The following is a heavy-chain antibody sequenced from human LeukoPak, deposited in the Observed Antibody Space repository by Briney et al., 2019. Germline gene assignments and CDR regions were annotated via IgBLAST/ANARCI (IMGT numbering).Heavy chain of an antibody. V-gene: IGHV4-39*01. CDR1: GGSISSSSYY. CDR3: ASGPYSSGWWGAFDI. D-gene: IGHD6-19*01. CDR2: IYYGGST. Sequence: SETLSLTCTVSGGSISSSSYYWGWIRQPPGKGLEWIGSIYYGGSTYYNPSLKSRVTISVDTSKNQFSLKLSSVTAADTAVYYCASGPYSSGWWGAFDIWGQGTMVTVSS. J-gene: IGHJ3*02.